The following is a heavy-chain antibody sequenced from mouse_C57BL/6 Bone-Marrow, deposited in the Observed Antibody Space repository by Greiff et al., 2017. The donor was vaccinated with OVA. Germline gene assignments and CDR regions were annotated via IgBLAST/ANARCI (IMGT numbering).Heavy chain of an antibody. D-gene: IGHD4-1*01. V-gene: IGHV1-85*01. CDR3: ARGQADWDDY. J-gene: IGHJ2*01. CDR2: IYPRDGST. Sequence: QVQLQQSGPELVKPGASVKLSCKASGYTFTSYDINWVRQRPGQGLEWIGWIYPRDGSTKYNEKFKGKATLTVVTSSSTAYMELHSLTAEDSAVYFCARGQADWDDYWGQGATLAVSS. CDR1: GYTFTSYD.